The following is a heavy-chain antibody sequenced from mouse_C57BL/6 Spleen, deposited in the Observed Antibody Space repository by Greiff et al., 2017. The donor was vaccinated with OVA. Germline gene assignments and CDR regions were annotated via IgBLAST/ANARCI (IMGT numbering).Heavy chain of an antibody. J-gene: IGHJ2*01. CDR2: ISSGGDYI. V-gene: IGHV5-9-1*02. CDR1: GFTFSSYA. CDR3: TRDKSNSFDY. D-gene: IGHD1-3*01. Sequence: EVKLMESGEGLVKPGGSLKLSCAASGFTFSSYAMSWVRQTPEKRLEWVAYISSGGDYIYYADTVKGRFTISRDNARNTLYLQMSSLKSEDTAMYYCTRDKSNSFDYWGQGTTLTVSS.